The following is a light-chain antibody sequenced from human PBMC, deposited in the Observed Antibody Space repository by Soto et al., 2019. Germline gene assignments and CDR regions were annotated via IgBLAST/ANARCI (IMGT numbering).Light chain of an antibody. J-gene: IGLJ2*01. Sequence: QSVLTQAPSASETPGQRVTISCSGSSSNIGSNTVSWYQQVPGTAPKLLIYSNDQRPSGVPDRFSGSKSGTSASLAIGGLQSEDEADYYCAAWDGSLNGWVFGGGTKVTVL. CDR1: SSNIGSNT. V-gene: IGLV1-44*01. CDR3: AAWDGSLNGWV. CDR2: SND.